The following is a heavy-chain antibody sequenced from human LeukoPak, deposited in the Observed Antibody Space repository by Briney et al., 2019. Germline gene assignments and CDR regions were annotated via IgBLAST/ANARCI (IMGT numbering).Heavy chain of an antibody. CDR1: GYTSTSYD. D-gene: IGHD1-26*01. CDR3: ARGFFNTGVGAPRAYYYYYGMDV. CDR2: MNPNSGNT. V-gene: IGHV1-8*01. Sequence: GASVKVSCTASGYTSTSYDINWVRQATGQGLEWMGWMNPNSGNTGYPQKFQGRVTMTRNTSISTAYMELSSLRSEDTAVYYCARGFFNTGVGAPRAYYYYYGMDVWGQGTTVTVSS. J-gene: IGHJ6*02.